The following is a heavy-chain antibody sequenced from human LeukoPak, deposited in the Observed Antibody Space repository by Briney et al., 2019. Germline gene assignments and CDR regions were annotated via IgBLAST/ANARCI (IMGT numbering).Heavy chain of an antibody. CDR3: ATYDYRLWFDP. V-gene: IGHV3-21*01. J-gene: IGHJ5*02. CDR1: GFTFSSYS. Sequence: GGSLRLSCAASGFTFSSYSMIWVRQSRGKGVEWVLSISSNRNYIYYADAVKGRFTNTRDNAKNSLYLQMNSLRAEDTAVYYCATYDYRLWFDPWGQGNLVTVSS. D-gene: IGHD5-12*01. CDR2: ISSNRNYI.